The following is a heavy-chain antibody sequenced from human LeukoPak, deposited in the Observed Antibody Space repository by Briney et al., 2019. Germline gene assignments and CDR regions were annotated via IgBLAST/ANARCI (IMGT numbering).Heavy chain of an antibody. Sequence: ASVKVSCKVSGYSLTDLSMHWVRQAPGNGLEWMGGFDPEHREAIYAQKFQGRVPMTEATSTDTAYMELSSLRSEDTAVYYCAAGGIYSLLDYWGQGTLVTVSS. CDR2: FDPEHREA. CDR3: AAGGIYSLLDY. D-gene: IGHD1-26*01. CDR1: GYSLTDLS. J-gene: IGHJ4*02. V-gene: IGHV1-24*01.